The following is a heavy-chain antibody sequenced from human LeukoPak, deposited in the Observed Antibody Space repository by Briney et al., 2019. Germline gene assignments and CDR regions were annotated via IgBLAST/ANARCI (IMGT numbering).Heavy chain of an antibody. J-gene: IGHJ4*02. CDR2: IHYSGAT. V-gene: IGHV4-59*08. CDR1: GGSISSYY. Sequence: SETLSLTCTVSGGSISSYYWSWIRQPPGKRLEWIGYIHYSGATNYNPSLKSRVTISVDTSKNQSSLELSSVTAADTALYYCATLRGASTAVFDSWGQGTLVTVSS. D-gene: IGHD2-21*02. CDR3: ATLRGASTAVFDS.